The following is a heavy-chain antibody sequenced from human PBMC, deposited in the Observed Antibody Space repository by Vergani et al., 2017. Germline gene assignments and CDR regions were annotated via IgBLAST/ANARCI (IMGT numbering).Heavy chain of an antibody. D-gene: IGHD6-19*01. V-gene: IGHV4-34*01. J-gene: IGHJ4*02. CDR2: INHRGST. Sequence: QVQLQQGGAGLLKPSETLSLTRAVYGGSLSGYYWSWIRQPPGKGLEWIGEINHRGSTNYTPSLKSRVTISVDTSKNQFSLKLSSVTAADTAVYYCARGDSSGWYGYWGQGTLVTVSS. CDR3: ARGDSSGWYGY. CDR1: GGSLSGYY.